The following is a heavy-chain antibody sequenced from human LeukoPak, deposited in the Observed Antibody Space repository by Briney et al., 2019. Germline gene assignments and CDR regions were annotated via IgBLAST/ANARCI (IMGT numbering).Heavy chain of an antibody. J-gene: IGHJ3*02. CDR1: RDSLTSSSYC. CDR3: AGVSLGSGYFPWLPPGVSAYAFDI. Sequence: SETLSLTPTEPRDSLTSSSYCWGWIRQPPRKGLEWLVCIYYSGNTYHNPSIKDPVTISVDTSTTQSSLKLSSVTAADMAVYYSAGVSLGSGYFPWLPPGVSAYAFDIWGQGTMVTVSS. V-gene: IGHV4-39*07. D-gene: IGHD3-22*01. CDR2: IYYSGNT.